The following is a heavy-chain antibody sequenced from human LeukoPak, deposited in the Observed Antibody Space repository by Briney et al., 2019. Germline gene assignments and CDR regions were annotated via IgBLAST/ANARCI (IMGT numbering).Heavy chain of an antibody. J-gene: IGHJ4*02. Sequence: GGSLRLSCAASGFTFSDYAMSWVRQAPGKGLEWVSSISGSGGSTYHADSVKGRFTISRDNSKNTLYLQMNSLRAEDTAVYYCAKDSSGWYRYWGQGTLVTVSS. CDR1: GFTFSDYA. D-gene: IGHD6-19*01. CDR3: AKDSSGWYRY. CDR2: ISGSGGST. V-gene: IGHV3-23*01.